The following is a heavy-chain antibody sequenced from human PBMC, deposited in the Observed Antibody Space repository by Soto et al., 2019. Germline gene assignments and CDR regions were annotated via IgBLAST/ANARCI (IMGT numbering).Heavy chain of an antibody. J-gene: IGHJ6*02. V-gene: IGHV3-30-3*01. CDR1: GFTFSSYA. D-gene: IGHD6-6*01. CDR2: ISYDGSNK. CDR3: ARVLIAALLYYYYYGMDV. Sequence: GGSLRLSCAASGFTFSSYAMHWVRQAPGKGLEWVAVISYDGSNKYYADSVKGRFTISRDNSKNTLYLQMNSLRAEDTAVYYCARVLIAALLYYYYYGMDVWGQGTTVTVSS.